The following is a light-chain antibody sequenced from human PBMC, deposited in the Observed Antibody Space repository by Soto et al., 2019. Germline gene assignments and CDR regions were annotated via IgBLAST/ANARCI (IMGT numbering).Light chain of an antibody. CDR2: EVS. V-gene: IGLV2-8*01. CDR1: SSDVGAYNY. Sequence: QSALTQPPSASGSPGQSVTISCTGTSSDVGAYNYVSWYQQHPGKAPKLVIYEVSKRPSGVPDRFSGSKSGNTASLTVSGLQADDEATFYCNSYAGSNTHVIFGGGTKLTVL. CDR3: NSYAGSNTHVI. J-gene: IGLJ2*01.